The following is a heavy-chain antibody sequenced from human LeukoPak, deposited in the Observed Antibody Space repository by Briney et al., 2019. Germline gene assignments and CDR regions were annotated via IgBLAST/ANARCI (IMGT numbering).Heavy chain of an antibody. J-gene: IGHJ4*02. V-gene: IGHV4-59*12. CDR2: ISYSGNT. Sequence: SETLSLTCTVSGGSISSYSWTWIRQPPGKGLEWIGYISYSGNTYYNPSLKSRVTISVDTSKNQFSLELSSVTAADTAVYYCARGERYDFHFDYWGQGTLVTVSS. CDR1: GGSISSYS. D-gene: IGHD3-3*01. CDR3: ARGERYDFHFDY.